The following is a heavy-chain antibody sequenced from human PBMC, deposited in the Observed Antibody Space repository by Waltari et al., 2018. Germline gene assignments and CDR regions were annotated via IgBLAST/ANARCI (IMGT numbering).Heavy chain of an antibody. D-gene: IGHD5-12*01. CDR3: ARHWKKSGYRFDP. CDR1: GCSISRSSYY. CDR2: IYYGGST. V-gene: IGHV4-39*01. J-gene: IGHJ5*02. Sequence: QLQLQESGPGLVKPSETLSLTCTVSGCSISRSSYYLGWIRQSPGKGLEWIGSIYYGGSTDYNPTLESRVTISGDTPKNQFSLKLSSVTAADTAVYYCARHWKKSGYRFDPWGQGTLVTVSS.